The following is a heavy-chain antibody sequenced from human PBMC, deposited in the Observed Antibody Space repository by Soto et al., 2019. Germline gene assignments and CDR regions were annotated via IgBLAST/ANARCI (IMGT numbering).Heavy chain of an antibody. CDR1: GFTFSSYA. V-gene: IGHV3-30-3*01. D-gene: IGHD2-21*02. J-gene: IGHJ4*02. Sequence: QVQLVESGGGVVQPGRSLRLSCAASGFTFSSYAMHWVRQAPGKGLEWEAVISYDGSNKYYADSVKGRFTISRDNSKNTLYLQMNSLIAEDTAVYYCARGAIVVVTAMIDYWGQGTLVTVSS. CDR3: ARGAIVVVTAMIDY. CDR2: ISYDGSNK.